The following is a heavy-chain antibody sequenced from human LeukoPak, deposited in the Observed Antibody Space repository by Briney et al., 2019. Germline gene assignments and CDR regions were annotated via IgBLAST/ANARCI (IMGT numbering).Heavy chain of an antibody. D-gene: IGHD2-15*01. CDR2: INHSGST. Sequence: SETLSLTCAVYGGSFSGYYWSWIRQPPGKGLEWIGEINHSGSTNYNPSFKSRVTISVDTSKNQFSLKLSSVTAADTAVYYCARGMRDIVVVVAATDNQFDYWGQGTLVTVSS. CDR3: ARGMRDIVVVVAATDNQFDY. V-gene: IGHV4-34*01. J-gene: IGHJ4*02. CDR1: GGSFSGYY.